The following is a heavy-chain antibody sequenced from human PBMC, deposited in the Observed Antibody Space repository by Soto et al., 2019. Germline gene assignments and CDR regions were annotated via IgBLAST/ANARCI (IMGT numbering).Heavy chain of an antibody. CDR1: GYSFNNYW. CDR3: ARILSPHSQRGYFYGMDV. V-gene: IGHV5-51*01. Sequence: PGESLKISCKASGYSFNNYWIGWVRQMPGKGLEWMGIINPGDSESRNSPSFEGQVTISADKSISTAHLQWTSLKASDTAMYYCARILSPHSQRGYFYGMDVWGQGTTVTVSS. CDR2: INPGDSES. J-gene: IGHJ6*02.